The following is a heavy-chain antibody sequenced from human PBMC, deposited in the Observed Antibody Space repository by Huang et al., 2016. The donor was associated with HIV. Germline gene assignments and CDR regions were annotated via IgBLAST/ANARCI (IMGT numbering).Heavy chain of an antibody. J-gene: IGHJ3*02. CDR3: ARLRTPRGSYSAGDFDI. CDR1: GYTSSIYW. CDR2: IYLGDADT. V-gene: IGHV5-51*01. Sequence: EVQLVQSGAEVKKPGQSLKISCEASGYTSSIYWSAWVRAMPGKGLAWRWVIYLGDADTRYSPSVRGQVTFSADKSITTAYLKWNSLRASDTAIYYCARLRTPRGSYSAGDFDIWGQGTMVTVSS. D-gene: IGHD1-26*01.